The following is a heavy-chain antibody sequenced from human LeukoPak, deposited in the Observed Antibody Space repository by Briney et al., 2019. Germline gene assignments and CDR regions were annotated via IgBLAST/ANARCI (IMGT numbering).Heavy chain of an antibody. D-gene: IGHD3-22*01. J-gene: IGHJ4*02. V-gene: IGHV4-4*07. CDR3: ATMGDYYDSSGYYFFDY. CDR1: GGSISSYY. CDR2: IYTSGST. Sequence: SETLSLTCTVSGGSISSYYWSWIRQPAGKGLEWIGRIYTSGSTNYNPSLKSRVTMSVDTSKNQFSLKLSSVTAADTAVCYCATMGDYYDSSGYYFFDYWGQGTLVTVSS.